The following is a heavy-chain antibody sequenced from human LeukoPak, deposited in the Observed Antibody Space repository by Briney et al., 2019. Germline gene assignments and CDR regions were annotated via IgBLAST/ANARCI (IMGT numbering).Heavy chain of an antibody. CDR2: IRSKSIGGTT. CDR1: GFSFSDAW. J-gene: IGHJ3*02. V-gene: IGHV3-15*01. CDR3: ARDLVGSGTHDAFDI. Sequence: GGSLRLSCAASGFSFSDAWMSWIRQAPGKGLDWVGRIRSKSIGGTTDYAAPVKGRFTISRDDSKNMVYLQMNSLRAEDTAVYYCARDLVGSGTHDAFDIWGQGTMVTVSS. D-gene: IGHD3-10*01.